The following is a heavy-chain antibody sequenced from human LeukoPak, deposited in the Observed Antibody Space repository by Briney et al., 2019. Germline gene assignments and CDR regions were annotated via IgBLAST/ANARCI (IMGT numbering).Heavy chain of an antibody. D-gene: IGHD5-12*01. CDR2: SSGSGGNT. CDR3: AKEPNKYSGYDYFDF. J-gene: IGHJ4*02. V-gene: IGHV3-21*04. Sequence: PGGSLRLSCAASGFFVSSNYVNWVRQAPGRGLEWVSVIYSSGSGGNTYYADSVKGRFTISRDNAKNSLYLQMDSLRAEDTALYYCAKEPNKYSGYDYFDFWGQGTLVTVSS. CDR1: GFFVSSNY.